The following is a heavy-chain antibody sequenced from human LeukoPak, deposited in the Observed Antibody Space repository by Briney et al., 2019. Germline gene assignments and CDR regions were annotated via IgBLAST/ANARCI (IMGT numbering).Heavy chain of an antibody. D-gene: IGHD1-26*01. CDR3: ARSGGSNQPYDY. CDR2: INTDGSST. Sequence: GGSLRLSCAASGFIFSSHCMHWVRQAPGKGLIWISRINTDGSSTTYADSVKGRFTVSRDNAKNTPYLQMNSLRAEDTAVYFCARSGGSNQPYDYWGQGILVTVSS. V-gene: IGHV3-74*01. CDR1: GFIFSSHC. J-gene: IGHJ4*02.